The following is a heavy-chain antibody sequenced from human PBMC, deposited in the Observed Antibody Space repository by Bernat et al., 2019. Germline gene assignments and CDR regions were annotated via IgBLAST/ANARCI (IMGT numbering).Heavy chain of an antibody. J-gene: IGHJ3*02. D-gene: IGHD1-26*01. CDR1: GFTFSSYA. Sequence: QVRPVESGGGVVQPGKSLRLSCPASGFTFSSYAMHWVRQAPGKGLEWVAVIWYDGSNKYYADSVKGRFTISRDNSKKTLYLQMNTVIAEDTAVDYCARDGWGSGDAFDIWGQGTMVTVSS. CDR3: ARDGWGSGDAFDI. CDR2: IWYDGSNK. V-gene: IGHV3-33*01.